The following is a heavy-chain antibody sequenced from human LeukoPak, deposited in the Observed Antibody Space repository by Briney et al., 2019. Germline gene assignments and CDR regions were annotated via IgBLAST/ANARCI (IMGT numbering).Heavy chain of an antibody. CDR1: GFTFSSYD. J-gene: IGHJ4*02. V-gene: IGHV3-13*01. CDR2: IGTAGDT. CDR3: ARVGYYYDSSGYWKAFDY. D-gene: IGHD3-22*01. Sequence: GGSLRLSCAASGFTFSSYDMHWVRQATGKGLEWVSAIGTAGDTYYPGSVKGRFTISRENAKNSLYLQMNSLRAGDMAVYYCARVGYYYDSSGYWKAFDYWGQGTLVTVSS.